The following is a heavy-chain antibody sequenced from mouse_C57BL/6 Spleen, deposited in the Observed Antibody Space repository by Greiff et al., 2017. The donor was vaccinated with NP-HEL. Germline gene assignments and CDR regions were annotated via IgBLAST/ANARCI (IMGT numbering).Heavy chain of an antibody. CDR2: IDPSDSET. CDR1: GYTFTSYW. D-gene: IGHD2-13*01. V-gene: IGHV1-52*01. Sequence: VQLQQPGAELVRPGSSVKLSCKASGYTFTSYWMHWVKQRPIQGLEWIGNIDPSDSETHYNQKFKDKATLTVDKSSSTAYMQLSSLTSEASAVYYCARGDPGYCDYWGQGTTLTVSS. J-gene: IGHJ2*01. CDR3: ARGDPGYCDY.